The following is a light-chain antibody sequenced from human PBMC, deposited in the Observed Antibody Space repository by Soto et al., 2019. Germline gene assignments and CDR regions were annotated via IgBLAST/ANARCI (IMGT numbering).Light chain of an antibody. CDR2: EVN. J-gene: IGLJ1*01. Sequence: QSALTHPPSASGSPGQSVAISCTGTSSDVGGYNYVSWYQQHPGKAPKLMIYEVNQRPSGVPDRFSGSKSGNTASLTVSGLQAEDEADYYCSSYAGSSNVFGTGTKVTVL. CDR3: SSYAGSSNV. CDR1: SSDVGGYNY. V-gene: IGLV2-8*01.